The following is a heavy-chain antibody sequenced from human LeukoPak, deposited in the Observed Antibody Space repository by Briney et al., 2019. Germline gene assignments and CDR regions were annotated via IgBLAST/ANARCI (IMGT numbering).Heavy chain of an antibody. CDR2: IYTSGST. D-gene: IGHD4-17*01. J-gene: IGHJ4*02. CDR3: ARVTVTTDGSFDY. V-gene: IGHV4-61*02. Sequence: TSQTLSLTCTVSGGSISSGSYYWSWIRQPAGKGLEWIGRIYTSGSTNYNPSLKSRVTISVDTSKNQFSLKLSSVTAADTAVYYCARVTVTTDGSFDYWGQGTLVTVSS. CDR1: GGSISSGSYY.